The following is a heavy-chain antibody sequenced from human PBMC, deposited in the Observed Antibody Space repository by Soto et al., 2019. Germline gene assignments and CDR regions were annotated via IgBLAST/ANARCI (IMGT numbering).Heavy chain of an antibody. CDR2: INPDGTLK. V-gene: IGHV3-7*03. D-gene: IGHD2-21*02. Sequence: EVQLVGSGGGLVQPGGSLRLSCAASGFALSGYWMTWVRQAPGKGLEWVASINPDGTLKYYVDSVKGRFTISRDNADNSLFLQMISLRVEDTAVYYCARWESGDWYLGIWGQGTLVTVSS. J-gene: IGHJ4*02. CDR3: ARWESGDWYLGI. CDR1: GFALSGYW.